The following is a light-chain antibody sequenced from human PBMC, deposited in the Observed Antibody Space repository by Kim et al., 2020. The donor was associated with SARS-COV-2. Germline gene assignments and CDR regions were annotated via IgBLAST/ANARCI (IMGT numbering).Light chain of an antibody. Sequence: EIVLTQSPGTLSLSPGERATLSCRASQSVISNYLAWYQQKPGQAPRLLIYGASSRATGIPDRFSGSGSGTDFTLTISRLEPEDFGVYYCQQYGSSPWIFGQGTKLEI. CDR2: GAS. J-gene: IGKJ1*01. CDR1: QSVISNY. CDR3: QQYGSSPWI. V-gene: IGKV3-20*01.